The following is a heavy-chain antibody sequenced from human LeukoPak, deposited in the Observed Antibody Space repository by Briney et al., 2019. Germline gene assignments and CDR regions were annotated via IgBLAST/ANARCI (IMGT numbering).Heavy chain of an antibody. V-gene: IGHV4-39*01. CDR1: GGSISSSSYY. Sequence: SETLSLTCTVSGGSISSSSYYWGWIRQPPGKGVEWIGSIYYSGSTYYNPSLKSRVTISVDTSKNQFSLKLSSVTAADTAVYYCARPSNWNDVSFDYWGQGTLVTVSS. CDR3: ARPSNWNDVSFDY. CDR2: IYYSGST. J-gene: IGHJ4*02. D-gene: IGHD1-1*01.